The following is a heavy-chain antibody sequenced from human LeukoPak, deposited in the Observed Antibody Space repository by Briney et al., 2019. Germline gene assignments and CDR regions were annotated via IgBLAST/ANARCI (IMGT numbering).Heavy chain of an antibody. CDR2: INHSGST. CDR3: ARFRSRYCGGDCYSYWSDP. Sequence: SETLSLTCAVYGGSFSGYYWSWIRQPPGKGLEWIGEINHSGSTNYNPSLKSRVTISVDASKSQFSLKLSSVTAADTAVYYCARFRSRYCGGDCYSYWSDPWGQGTLVTVSS. V-gene: IGHV4-34*01. J-gene: IGHJ5*02. CDR1: GGSFSGYY. D-gene: IGHD2-21*02.